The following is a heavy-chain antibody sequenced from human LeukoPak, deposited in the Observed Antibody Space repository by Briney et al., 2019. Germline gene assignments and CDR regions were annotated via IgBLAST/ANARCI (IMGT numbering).Heavy chain of an antibody. V-gene: IGHV4-34*01. CDR2: INHSGST. CDR1: GGSFSGYY. J-gene: IGHJ4*02. Sequence: SETLSLTCAVYGGSFSGYYGSWIRQPPGKGLEWIGEINHSGSTNYNPSLKSRVTISVDTSKNQFSLKLSSVTAADTAVYYCARGPGYSSSFDYWGQGTLVTVSS. D-gene: IGHD6-19*01. CDR3: ARGPGYSSSFDY.